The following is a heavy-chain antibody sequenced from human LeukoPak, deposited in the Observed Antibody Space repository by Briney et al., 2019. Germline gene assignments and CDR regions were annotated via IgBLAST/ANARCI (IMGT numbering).Heavy chain of an antibody. CDR1: GFTFSSYG. CDR2: ISYDGSNK. Sequence: GESLRLSCAASGFTFSSYGMHWVRQTPGKGLEWVAVISYDGSNKYYADSVKGRFTISRDNSKNTLYLQMNSLRAEDTAVYYCVKDSGYCSSTSCYMNYWGQGTLVTVSS. J-gene: IGHJ4*02. D-gene: IGHD2-2*02. CDR3: VKDSGYCSSTSCYMNY. V-gene: IGHV3-30*18.